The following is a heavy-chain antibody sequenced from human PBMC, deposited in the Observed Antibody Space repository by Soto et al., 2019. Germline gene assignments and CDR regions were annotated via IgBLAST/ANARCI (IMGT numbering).Heavy chain of an antibody. Sequence: EVQLVESGGGLVQPGGSLRLSCAASGFTFSSYSMNWVRQAPGKGLEWVSYISSSSSTIYYADSVKGRFTISSDNAKNSMYLQLNSLRAEDTAVYYCARDYSSYGPLDYWGQGTLVTASS. CDR3: ARDYSSYGPLDY. D-gene: IGHD5-18*01. CDR1: GFTFSSYS. V-gene: IGHV3-48*01. CDR2: ISSSSSTI. J-gene: IGHJ4*02.